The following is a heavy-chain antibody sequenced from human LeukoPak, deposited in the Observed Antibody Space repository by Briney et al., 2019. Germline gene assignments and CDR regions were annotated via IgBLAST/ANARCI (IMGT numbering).Heavy chain of an antibody. D-gene: IGHD6-13*01. CDR1: GGSISSGDYY. J-gene: IGHJ5*02. CDR2: IYYSGST. V-gene: IGHV4-30-4*01. Sequence: SQTLSLTCTVSGGSISSGDYYWSWIRQPPGKGLEWIGYIYYSGSTYYNPSLKSRVTISVDTSKNQFSLKLSSVTAADTAVYYCARDASSWQELWFDPWGQGTLVTVSS. CDR3: ARDASSWQELWFDP.